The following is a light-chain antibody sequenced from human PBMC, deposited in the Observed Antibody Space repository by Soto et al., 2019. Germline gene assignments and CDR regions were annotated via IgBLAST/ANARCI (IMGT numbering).Light chain of an antibody. V-gene: IGKV3-15*01. Sequence: EIVMTQSPATLSVSPGERATLSCRASQNVSSNLAWYQQKPGQAPRLLIHGAFTRATGIPAGFSGSGSGTEFTLTISSLQSEDFAVYYCQQYNNWPPITFGQGTRLDIK. J-gene: IGKJ5*01. CDR1: QNVSSN. CDR2: GAF. CDR3: QQYNNWPPIT.